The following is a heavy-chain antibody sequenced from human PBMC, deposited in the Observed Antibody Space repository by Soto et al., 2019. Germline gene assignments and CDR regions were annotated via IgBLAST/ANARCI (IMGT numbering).Heavy chain of an antibody. D-gene: IGHD6-6*01. CDR2: IYHSGST. CDR3: VRESVASGPNYFDT. V-gene: IGHV4-30-2*06. CDR1: GGTITSGRSS. Sequence: KTSETLSLTCSVSGGTITSGRSSWNWTRQSPGKGLEWIAYIYHSGSTYYNPSLKSRVTISVDRSENRFSLKLTSVTAADTAVYYCVRESVASGPNYFDTWGPGTLVTVSS. J-gene: IGHJ5*02.